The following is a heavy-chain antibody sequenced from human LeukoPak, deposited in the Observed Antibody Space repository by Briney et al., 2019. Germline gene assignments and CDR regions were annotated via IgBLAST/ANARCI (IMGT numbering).Heavy chain of an antibody. J-gene: IGHJ3*02. D-gene: IGHD3-16*01. V-gene: IGHV3-30*03. CDR2: ISFDGSNK. CDR1: GFTLSSYA. CDR3: ARSGYYDYVWGSSGAFDI. Sequence: PGGSLRLSCAASGFTLSSYAMHWVRQAPGKGLEWVAAISFDGSNKYYADSVKGRFTISRDNAKNSLYLQMNSLRAEDTAVYYCARSGYYDYVWGSSGAFDIWGQGTKVTVSS.